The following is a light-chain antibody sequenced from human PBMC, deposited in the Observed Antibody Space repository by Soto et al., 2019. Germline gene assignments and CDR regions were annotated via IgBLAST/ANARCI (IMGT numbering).Light chain of an antibody. CDR3: QQYGNSPYT. V-gene: IGKV3-20*01. J-gene: IGKJ2*01. Sequence: IVLTQSPATLSLSPGERATLSCRTSQSVSSCLAWYQQKPGQTPRLLIYSASSRATGIPDRFSGSGSGTDFTLTISRLEPEDFAVYYCQQYGNSPYTFGQGTKVDIK. CDR1: QSVSSC. CDR2: SAS.